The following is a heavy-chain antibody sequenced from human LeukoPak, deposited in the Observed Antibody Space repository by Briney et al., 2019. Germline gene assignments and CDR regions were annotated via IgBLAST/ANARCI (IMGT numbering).Heavy chain of an antibody. CDR2: ISSGGDII. V-gene: IGHV3-11*04. D-gene: IGHD3-10*01. CDR1: GFTFTDHY. Sequence: GGSLRLSCAASGFTFTDHYMSWGRQAPGKGLEWVSYISSGGDIIYYADSVKGRFTISRDNAKNSLFLQMNSLRAEDTAVYYCTREDYYYASGHWAQGTLVTVSS. CDR3: TREDYYYASGH. J-gene: IGHJ4*02.